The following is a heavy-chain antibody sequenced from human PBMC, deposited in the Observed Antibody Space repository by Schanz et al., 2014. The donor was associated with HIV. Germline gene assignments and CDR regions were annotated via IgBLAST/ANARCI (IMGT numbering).Heavy chain of an antibody. J-gene: IGHJ4*02. CDR1: GLTVRNKY. CDR3: ATGSLSYGGNQNDK. D-gene: IGHD4-17*01. V-gene: IGHV3-53*02. Sequence: VRLVETGGDLLQPGGSLRLSCAASGLTVRNKYMTWVRQAPGKGLERAPSIYAGGTTFYADAVRGRFTISRDNSRNTLFLQMDSLRVEDTAVYYCATGSLSYGGNQNDKWGQGTLVTVSS. CDR2: IYAGGTT.